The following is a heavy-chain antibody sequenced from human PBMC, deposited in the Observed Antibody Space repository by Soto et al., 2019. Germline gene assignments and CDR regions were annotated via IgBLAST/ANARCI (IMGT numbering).Heavy chain of an antibody. Sequence: PSETLSLTCTVSGGSISSSSYYWGWIRQPPGKGLEWIGSIYYSGSTYYNPSLKSRVTISVDTSKNQFSLKLSSVTAADTAVYYWARHDGTGTGFYYYYYGMDVWGQGTTVT. D-gene: IGHD1-1*01. V-gene: IGHV4-39*01. CDR1: GGSISSSSYY. J-gene: IGHJ6*02. CDR2: IYYSGST. CDR3: ARHDGTGTGFYYYYYGMDV.